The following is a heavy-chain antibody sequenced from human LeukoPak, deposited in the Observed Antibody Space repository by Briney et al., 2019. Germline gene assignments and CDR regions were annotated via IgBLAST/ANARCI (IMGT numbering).Heavy chain of an antibody. Sequence: ASVKVPCKASGYTFTGYYMHWVRQAPGQGLEWMGWINPNSGGTNYAQKFQGRVTMTRDTSISTAYMELSRLRSDDTAVYYCARVSSSSYGMDVWGQGTTVTVSS. D-gene: IGHD6-13*01. V-gene: IGHV1-2*02. CDR2: INPNSGGT. CDR3: ARVSSSSYGMDV. CDR1: GYTFTGYY. J-gene: IGHJ6*02.